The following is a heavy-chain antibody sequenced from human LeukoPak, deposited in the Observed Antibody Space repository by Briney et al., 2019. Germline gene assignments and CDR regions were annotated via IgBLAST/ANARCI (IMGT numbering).Heavy chain of an antibody. CDR2: ISAYNGNT. Sequence: GASVKVSCKASGYTFTSYGISWVRQAPGQGLEWMGWISAYNGNTNYAQRLQGRVTMTTNTSTSTAYMELRSLRSDDTAVYYCARDEGGGYDFYYFDYWGQGTLATVSS. V-gene: IGHV1-18*01. CDR3: ARDEGGGYDFYYFDY. D-gene: IGHD5-12*01. CDR1: GYTFTSYG. J-gene: IGHJ4*02.